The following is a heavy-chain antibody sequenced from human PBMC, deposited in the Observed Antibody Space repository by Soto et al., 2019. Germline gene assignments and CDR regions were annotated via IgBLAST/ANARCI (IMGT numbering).Heavy chain of an antibody. CDR1: GFALSSFD. V-gene: IGHV3-48*01. CDR2: INMDGGST. J-gene: IGHJ4*02. D-gene: IGHD3-16*01. Sequence: GGSLRLSCAASGFALSSFDMDWVRQAPGKGLEWVSYINMDGGSTHYAESVKGRFTISRDNAKNSLSLQMGSLRVDDTAVYYCVKIWADAYFDYWGQGTLVTVSS. CDR3: VKIWADAYFDY.